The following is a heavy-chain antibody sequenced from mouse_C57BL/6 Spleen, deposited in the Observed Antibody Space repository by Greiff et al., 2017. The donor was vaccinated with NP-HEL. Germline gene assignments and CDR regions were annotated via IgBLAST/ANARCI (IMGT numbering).Heavy chain of an antibody. V-gene: IGHV1-39*01. J-gene: IGHJ4*01. Sequence: VQLKQSGPELVKPGASVKISCKASGYSFTDYNMNWVKQSNGKSLEWIGVINPNYGTTSYNQKFKGKATLTVDQSSRTAYMQLNSLTSEDSAVYYCARSYGSSLYYYAMDYWGQRTSVTVSS. CDR2: INPNYGTT. CDR1: GYSFTDYN. D-gene: IGHD1-1*01. CDR3: ARSYGSSLYYYAMDY.